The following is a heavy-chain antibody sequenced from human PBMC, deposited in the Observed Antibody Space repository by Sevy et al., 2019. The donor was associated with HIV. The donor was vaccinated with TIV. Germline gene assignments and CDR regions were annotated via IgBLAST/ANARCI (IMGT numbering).Heavy chain of an antibody. CDR2: ISGGSRTI. D-gene: IGHD3-10*01. V-gene: IGHV3-48*01. CDR1: GFTYGTHS. J-gene: IGHJ6*02. CDR3: ARDGRRGYDMDV. Sequence: GGSLRLSCADSGFTYGTHSMNWVRQAPGKGLEWVSYISGGSRTIYYADSVNGRFTISRDNAKNSLSLQMNSLRVEDTAVYYCARDGRRGYDMDVWGQGTTVTVSS.